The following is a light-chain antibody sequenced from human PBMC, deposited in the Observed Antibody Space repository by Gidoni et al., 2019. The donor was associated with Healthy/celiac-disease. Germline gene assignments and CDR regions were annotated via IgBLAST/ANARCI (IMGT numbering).Light chain of an antibody. Sequence: QSALTQPASVSGSPGQSITISCTGTSSDAGSYNLVSWYQQHPGKAPKLMIYEVSKRPSGVSNRFSGSKSGNTASLTISGLQAEDEADYYCCSYAGSSTSFGGGTKLTVL. J-gene: IGLJ2*01. V-gene: IGLV2-23*02. CDR3: CSYAGSSTS. CDR2: EVS. CDR1: SSDAGSYNL.